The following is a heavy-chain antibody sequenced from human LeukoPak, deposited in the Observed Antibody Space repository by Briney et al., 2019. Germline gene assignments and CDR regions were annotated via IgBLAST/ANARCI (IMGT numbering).Heavy chain of an antibody. CDR2: IDYSGST. D-gene: IGHD3-3*01. J-gene: IGHJ5*02. CDR1: GGSISSYY. CDR3: ARDWSGLNWFDP. V-gene: IGHV4-59*01. Sequence: ASETLSLTCTVSGGSISSYYWSWIRQPPGKGLEWIGYIDYSGSTNYNPSLKSRVTISLDTSNNQFSLKLSSVAAADTAVYYCARDWSGLNWFDPWGQGILVTVSS.